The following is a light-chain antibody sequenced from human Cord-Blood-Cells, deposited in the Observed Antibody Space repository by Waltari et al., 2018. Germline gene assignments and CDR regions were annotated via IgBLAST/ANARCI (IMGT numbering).Light chain of an antibody. CDR2: GAS. J-gene: IGKJ3*01. CDR3: QQYGSSPLT. CDR1: QSVSSSY. Sequence: SRRASQSVSSSYLAWYQQKPGQAPRLLIYGASSRATGIPDRFSGSGSGTDFTLTISRLEPEDFAVYYCQQYGSSPLTYGPGTKVDIK. V-gene: IGKV3-20*01.